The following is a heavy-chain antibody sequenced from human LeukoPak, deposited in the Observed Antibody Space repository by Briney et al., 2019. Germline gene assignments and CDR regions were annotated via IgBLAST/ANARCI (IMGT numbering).Heavy chain of an antibody. J-gene: IGHJ4*02. D-gene: IGHD3-10*01. CDR2: ISGSVGST. Sequence: LGGSLRLSCAASGFTFCSYAMIWVRQAPGEGLESVSTISGSVGSTCHAASEKRPFPISRQNPKNTLHLQMNSLRAVDTAVNYCAASGSYSRVHYGRQGTLLTLPS. V-gene: IGHV3-23*01. CDR3: AASGSYSRVHY. CDR1: GFTFCSYA.